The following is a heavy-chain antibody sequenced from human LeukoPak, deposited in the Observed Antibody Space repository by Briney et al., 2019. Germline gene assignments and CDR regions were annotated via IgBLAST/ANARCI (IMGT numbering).Heavy chain of an antibody. CDR3: ARSAYYYDSSGYYQDY. Sequence: SQTLSLTCTVSGGSISSGGYYWSWIRQPPGKGLEWIGYIYHSGSTYYNPSLKSRVTISVDRSKNQFSLKLSSVTAADTAVYYCARSAYYYDSSGYYQDYWGQGTLVTVSS. V-gene: IGHV4-30-2*01. D-gene: IGHD3-22*01. CDR2: IYHSGST. J-gene: IGHJ4*02. CDR1: GGSISSGGYY.